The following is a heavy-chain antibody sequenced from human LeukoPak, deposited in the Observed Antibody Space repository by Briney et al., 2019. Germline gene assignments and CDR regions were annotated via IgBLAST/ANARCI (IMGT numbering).Heavy chain of an antibody. J-gene: IGHJ6*03. CDR1: GGSISSYY. CDR3: ARAGYSYGYNYYYYYMDV. D-gene: IGHD5-18*01. Sequence: SETLSLTCTVSGGSISSYYWSWIRQPPGKGLEWIGYIYYGGSTNYNPSLKSRVTISVDTSKNQFSLKLSSVTAADTAVYYCARAGYSYGYNYYYYYMDVWGKRTTVTGSS. V-gene: IGHV4-59*01. CDR2: IYYGGST.